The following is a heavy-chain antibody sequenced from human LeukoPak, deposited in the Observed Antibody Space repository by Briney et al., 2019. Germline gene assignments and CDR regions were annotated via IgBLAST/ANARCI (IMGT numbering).Heavy chain of an antibody. V-gene: IGHV3-23*01. CDR1: GFTFSDYY. J-gene: IGHJ4*02. D-gene: IGHD6-13*01. CDR2: ISGSGGST. CDR3: AKAPASYSSHYLDY. Sequence: GGSLRLSCAASGFTFSDYYMSWIRQAPGKGLEWVSAISGSGGSTYYADSVKGRFTISRDNSKNTLYLQMNSLRAEDTAVYYCAKAPASYSSHYLDYWGQGTLVTVSS.